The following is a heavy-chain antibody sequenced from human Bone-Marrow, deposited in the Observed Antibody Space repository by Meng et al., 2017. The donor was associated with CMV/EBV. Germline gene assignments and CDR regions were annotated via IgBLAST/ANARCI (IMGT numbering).Heavy chain of an antibody. J-gene: IGHJ6*02. CDR2: IYYSGST. D-gene: IGHD2-2*01. CDR3: ARDCSSTSCSFYGMDV. Sequence: SETLSLTCTVSGGSISSSSYYWGWIRQPPGKGLEWIGTIYYSGSTYYNPSLKSRVTISVDTSKNQYSLKLSSVTAADTAVYYCARDCSSTSCSFYGMDVWGQGNTVTVSS. CDR1: GGSISSSSYY. V-gene: IGHV4-39*07.